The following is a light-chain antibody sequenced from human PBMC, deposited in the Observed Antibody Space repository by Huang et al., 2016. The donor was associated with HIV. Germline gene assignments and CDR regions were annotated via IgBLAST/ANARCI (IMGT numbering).Light chain of an antibody. J-gene: IGKJ1*01. V-gene: IGKV3-15*01. CDR3: QQHNSWPRT. CDR2: AAS. Sequence: EIVITQSPATLSVSPGERATLSCRASQSICSNLAWYQQRRGQAPRLLIYAASTRATGIPARFSGSGSGTEFTLTVSSLQSEDFAVYYCQQHNSWPRTFGQGTRV. CDR1: QSICSN.